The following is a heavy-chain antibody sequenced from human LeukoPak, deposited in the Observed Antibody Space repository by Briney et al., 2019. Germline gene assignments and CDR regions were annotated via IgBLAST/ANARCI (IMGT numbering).Heavy chain of an antibody. V-gene: IGHV4-30-4*01. J-gene: IGHJ5*02. D-gene: IGHD6-6*01. CDR2: IFYLGST. CDR1: GGSISSGNFY. Sequence: SSETLSLTCTVSGGSISSGNFYWSWIRQPPGKGLEWIGYIFYLGSTYYNLSLKSRVTMSVDTSKNQFPLILRSVTAADTAVYYCARKYPDHWFDPWGQGTLVTVSS. CDR3: ARKYPDHWFDP.